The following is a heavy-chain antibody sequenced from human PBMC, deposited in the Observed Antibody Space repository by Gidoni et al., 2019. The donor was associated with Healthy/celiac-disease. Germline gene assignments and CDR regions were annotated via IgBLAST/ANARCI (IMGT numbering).Heavy chain of an antibody. CDR2: IWYDGSNK. CDR1: GFTFSSYA. CDR3: ARDLWGFDY. V-gene: IGHV3-33*01. J-gene: IGHJ4*02. D-gene: IGHD1-26*01. Sequence: QLQLVESGDAVVQPGRSLSLSCAASGFTFSSYATHWVRQAPAKGLEWLAVIWYDGSNKYYADSVKGRFTISRDNSKNTLYMKMNRLRAEDTAVYYCARDLWGFDYWGQGTLVTVSS.